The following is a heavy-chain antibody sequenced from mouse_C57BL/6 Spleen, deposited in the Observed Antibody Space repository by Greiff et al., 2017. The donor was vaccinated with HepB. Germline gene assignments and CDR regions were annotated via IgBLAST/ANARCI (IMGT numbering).Heavy chain of an antibody. CDR2: IHPNSGST. Sequence: QVQLKQPGAELVKPGASVKLSCKASGYTFTSYWMHWVKQRPGQGLEWIGMIHPNSGSTNYNEKFKSKATLTVDKSSSTAYMQLSSLTSEDSAVYYCARPYGSSDYYAMDYWGQGTSVTVSS. CDR1: GYTFTSYW. D-gene: IGHD1-1*01. V-gene: IGHV1-64*01. J-gene: IGHJ4*01. CDR3: ARPYGSSDYYAMDY.